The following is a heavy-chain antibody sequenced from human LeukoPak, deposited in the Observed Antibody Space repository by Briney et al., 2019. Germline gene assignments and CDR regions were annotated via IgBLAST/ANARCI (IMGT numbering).Heavy chain of an antibody. D-gene: IGHD3-22*01. CDR3: ARLDYYDSSGLYYFDY. Sequence: SETLSLTCTVSGGSISSYYWSWIRQPPGKGLEWIRYIYYSGSTNYNPSLKSRVTISVDTSKNQFSLKLSSVTAADTAVYYCARLDYYDSSGLYYFDYWGQGTLVTVSS. J-gene: IGHJ4*02. V-gene: IGHV4-59*01. CDR1: GGSISSYY. CDR2: IYYSGST.